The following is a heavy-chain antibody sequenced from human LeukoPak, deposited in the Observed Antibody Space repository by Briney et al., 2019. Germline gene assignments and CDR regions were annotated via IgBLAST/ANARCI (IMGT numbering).Heavy chain of an antibody. D-gene: IGHD3-10*01. Sequence: GGSLRLSCVGSGFTFDDYSMHWVRHVSGRGLEWVSRISWDGSSTFYADSVKGRFTISRDNSINSLFLQIDSVKAEDSALYFCVKDKLGSSGSGSIFGAWGQGTQVTVSS. CDR2: ISWDGSST. CDR1: GFTFDDYS. CDR3: VKDKLGSSGSGSIFGA. J-gene: IGHJ1*01. V-gene: IGHV3-43*01.